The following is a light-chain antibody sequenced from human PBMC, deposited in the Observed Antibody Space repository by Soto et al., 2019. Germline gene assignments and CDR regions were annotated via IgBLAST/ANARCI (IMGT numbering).Light chain of an antibody. J-gene: IGKJ1*01. Sequence: EIVLTQSPDTLSLSPGERATLSCRASQSVSSFLAWYQQKPGQAPRLLLYDASSRATGIPDRFSGSGSGTDFTLTISRLEPEDFAVYYCQQYDRSPPAFGQGTKVE. CDR1: QSVSSF. CDR2: DAS. CDR3: QQYDRSPPA. V-gene: IGKV3-20*01.